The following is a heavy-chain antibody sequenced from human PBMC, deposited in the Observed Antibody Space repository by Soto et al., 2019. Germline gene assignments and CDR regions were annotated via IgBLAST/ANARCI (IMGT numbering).Heavy chain of an antibody. CDR3: ARRGQSLNLEDF. J-gene: IGHJ4*02. V-gene: IGHV1-69*13. Sequence: GXQVKFSSRASVGTFSSYAVGGVREAPGQGLEWMGGIIPIFGTANYAQKFHGRVTITADESTSTAYMELSSLRYADTAEYYCARRGQSLNLEDFWGQGTLVTVSS. D-gene: IGHD2-8*01. CDR2: IIPIFGTA. CDR1: VGTFSSYA.